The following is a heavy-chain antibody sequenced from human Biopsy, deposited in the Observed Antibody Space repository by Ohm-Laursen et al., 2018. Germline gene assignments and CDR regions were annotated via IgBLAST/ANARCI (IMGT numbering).Heavy chain of an antibody. V-gene: IGHV4-59*08. CDR2: VSYSGNT. D-gene: IGHD3-22*01. J-gene: IGHJ4*02. Sequence: SDTLSLTCTVSGVYTSSYFWSWIRQPLGKGLEWIGYVSYSGNTKYNPSLKSRVIISADTSKNQFSLKLSSVTAADTAMYYCAAYYYDSSGYFYAFHYWGQGTLVTVSS. CDR1: GVYTSSYF. CDR3: AAYYYDSSGYFYAFHY.